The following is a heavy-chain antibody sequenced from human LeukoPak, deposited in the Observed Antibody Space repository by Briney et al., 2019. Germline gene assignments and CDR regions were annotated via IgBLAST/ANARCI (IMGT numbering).Heavy chain of an antibody. D-gene: IGHD2-21*02. Sequence: ASVKVSCKASGYTFTSYGISWVRQAPGQGLEWMGWISAYNGNTNYAQKLQGRVTMTTDTSTSTAYMELRSLRSDDTAAYYCARDCCRYCGGDCYSAYWGQGTLVTVSS. CDR1: GYTFTSYG. CDR3: ARDCCRYCGGDCYSAY. V-gene: IGHV1-18*01. CDR2: ISAYNGNT. J-gene: IGHJ4*02.